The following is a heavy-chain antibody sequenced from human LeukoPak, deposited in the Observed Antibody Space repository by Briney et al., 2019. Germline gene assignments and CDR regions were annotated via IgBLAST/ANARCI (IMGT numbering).Heavy chain of an antibody. J-gene: IGHJ4*02. Sequence: GGSLRLSCAASGFTFSTYSMSWVRQAPGKGLEWVSSISSGSRYIYYVDSVKGRLTISRDNAKNSLYLQMNSLRAEDTAVYYCARDIVSVAAATASDYWGQGTLVTVSS. CDR3: ARDIVSVAAATASDY. D-gene: IGHD2-15*01. CDR1: GFTFSTYS. CDR2: ISSGSRYI. V-gene: IGHV3-21*01.